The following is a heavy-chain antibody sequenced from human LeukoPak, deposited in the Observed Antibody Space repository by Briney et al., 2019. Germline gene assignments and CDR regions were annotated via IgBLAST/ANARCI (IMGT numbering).Heavy chain of an antibody. CDR2: INPNSGGT. CDR3: ARAAPISLNFDY. D-gene: IGHD3-9*01. J-gene: IGHJ4*02. V-gene: IGHV1-2*02. Sequence: ASVKVSCKASGYTFTGYYMRWVRQAPGQGLEWMGWINPNSGGTNYAQKFQGRVTMTRDTSISTAYMELSRLRSDDTAVYYCARAAPISLNFDYWGQGTLVTVSS. CDR1: GYTFTGYY.